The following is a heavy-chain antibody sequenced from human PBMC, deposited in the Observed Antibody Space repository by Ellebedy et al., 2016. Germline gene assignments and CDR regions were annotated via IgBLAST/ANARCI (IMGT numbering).Heavy chain of an antibody. J-gene: IGHJ5*02. Sequence: GGSLRLXXAASGFTFRDYYMSWIRQAPGKGVAWVSYISSSSSYTNYADSVKGRFTISRDNAKNSLYLQINSLRADDTAVYYCARVGATGGFDPWGQGTLVTVSS. D-gene: IGHD1-14*01. CDR1: GFTFRDYY. V-gene: IGHV3-11*06. CDR3: ARVGATGGFDP. CDR2: ISSSSSYT.